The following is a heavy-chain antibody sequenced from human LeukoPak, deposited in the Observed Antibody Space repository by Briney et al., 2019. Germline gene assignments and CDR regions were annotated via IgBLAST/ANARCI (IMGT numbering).Heavy chain of an antibody. CDR2: IYSGGST. V-gene: IGHV3-66*01. J-gene: IGHJ4*02. Sequence: PGGSLRLSCAASGFTFSSYAMSWVRQAPGKGLEWVSVIYSGGSTYYADSVKGRFTISRDNSKNTLYLQMNSLRAEDTAVYYCAAGPGYYDSSGYYYEGEFDYWGQGTLVTVSS. CDR3: AAGPGYYDSSGYYYEGEFDY. D-gene: IGHD3-22*01. CDR1: GFTFSSYA.